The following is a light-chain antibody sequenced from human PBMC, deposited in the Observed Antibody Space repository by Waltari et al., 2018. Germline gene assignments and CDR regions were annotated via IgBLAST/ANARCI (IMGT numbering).Light chain of an antibody. Sequence: ETVLTQSPGTLSLSPVDSATLSCRASERITSTYLAWYQQKPGQAPRVLMYGTSNRATGTPDRFSGSGSGTDFTLTISRLEPEDFAVYYCQQDANSPWTFGQGTKVEIK. CDR3: QQDANSPWT. V-gene: IGKV3-20*01. CDR1: ERITSTY. J-gene: IGKJ1*01. CDR2: GTS.